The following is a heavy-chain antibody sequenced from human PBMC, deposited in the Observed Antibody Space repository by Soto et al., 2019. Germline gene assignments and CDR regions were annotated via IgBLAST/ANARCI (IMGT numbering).Heavy chain of an antibody. CDR2: IYHSGST. V-gene: IGHV4-4*02. D-gene: IGHD6-13*01. J-gene: IGHJ6*02. CDR3: SRGKAATNYYGLDF. CDR1: GGSISSSNW. Sequence: PSETLSLTCAVSGGSISSSNWWSWVRQPPGKGLEWIGEIYHSGSTNYNPSLKSRVTISVDKSKNQFSLKLSSVTAADTAVYYCSRGKAATNYYGLDFWGQGTTVTASS.